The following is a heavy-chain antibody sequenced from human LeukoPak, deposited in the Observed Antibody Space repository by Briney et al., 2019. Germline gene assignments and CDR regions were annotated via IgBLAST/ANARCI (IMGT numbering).Heavy chain of an antibody. CDR2: ISYSGSV. V-gene: IGHV4-59*08. D-gene: IGHD3-10*01. J-gene: IGHJ5*02. Sequence: PSETLSLTCTVSSGSITNDYWSWIRQPPGKGLEWIGYISYSGSVNYNPPLKTRVTMSLDTSRNQFSLRLSSVTAADTAMYYCARVHYASGSLSSWFDPWGRGTLVTVSS. CDR1: SGSITNDY. CDR3: ARVHYASGSLSSWFDP.